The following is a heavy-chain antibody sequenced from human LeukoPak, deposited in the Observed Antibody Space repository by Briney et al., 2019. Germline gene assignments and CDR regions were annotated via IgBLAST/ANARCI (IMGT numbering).Heavy chain of an antibody. J-gene: IGHJ6*02. CDR1: GGTFSSYA. Sequence: SVKVSCKASGGTFSSYAISWVRQAPGQGLEWMGGIIPIFGTANYAQKFQGRVTITADESTSTAYMGLSSLRSEDTAVYYCARAPSIAGRPKQTGMDVWGQGTTVTVSS. CDR3: ARAPSIAGRPKQTGMDV. CDR2: IIPIFGTA. D-gene: IGHD6-6*01. V-gene: IGHV1-69*13.